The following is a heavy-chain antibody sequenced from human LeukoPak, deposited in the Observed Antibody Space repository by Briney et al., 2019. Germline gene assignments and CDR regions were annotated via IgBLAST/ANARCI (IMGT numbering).Heavy chain of an antibody. D-gene: IGHD3-9*01. J-gene: IGHJ4*02. CDR2: INHSGST. V-gene: IGHV4-34*01. CDR3: ARERPSYYDILTGYYPRSLPYYFDY. CDR1: GGSFSGYY. Sequence: SETLSLTCAVYGGSFSGYYWSWIRQPPGKGLEWIGEINHSGSTNYNPSLKSRITISVDTSKNQFSLKLSSVTAADTAVYYCARERPSYYDILTGYYPRSLPYYFDYWGQGTLVTVSS.